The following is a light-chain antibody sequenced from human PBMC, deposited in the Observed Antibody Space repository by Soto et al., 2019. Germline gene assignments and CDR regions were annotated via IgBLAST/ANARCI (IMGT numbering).Light chain of an antibody. CDR1: QGVSSN. J-gene: IGKJ3*01. V-gene: IGKV3-15*01. Sequence: EIVMTQSPATLSVSQGERATLSCRASQGVSSNLAWYQQKPGQAPRLLIYGASTSATGIPARFSGSWSGTEFTLTISSLQSEDFAVYYCQQYNNWPFTFGPGTKVDIK. CDR2: GAS. CDR3: QQYNNWPFT.